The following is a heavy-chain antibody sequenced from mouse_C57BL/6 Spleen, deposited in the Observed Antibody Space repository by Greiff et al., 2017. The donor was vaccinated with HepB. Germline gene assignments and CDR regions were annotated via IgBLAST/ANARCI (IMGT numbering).Heavy chain of an antibody. D-gene: IGHD2-1*01. CDR2: IDPSDSET. J-gene: IGHJ4*01. V-gene: IGHV1-52*01. CDR3: ARSGNWYAMDY. CDR1: GYTFTSYW. Sequence: QVQLQQSGAELVRPGSSVKLSCKASGYTFTSYWMHWVKQRPIQGLEWIGNIDPSDSETHYNQKFKDKATLTVDKSSSTAYMQLSSLTSEDSAVYYCARSGNWYAMDYWGQGTSVTVSS.